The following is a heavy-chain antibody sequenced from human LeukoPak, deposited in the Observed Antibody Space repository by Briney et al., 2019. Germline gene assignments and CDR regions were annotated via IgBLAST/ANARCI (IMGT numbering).Heavy chain of an antibody. Sequence: GGSLRLSCVASGFTFGSYAMSWVRQAPGKGLDWVSVISASGSTTYYADSVKGRFTISRDNSKNTLYIQMNSLSAEDTAVYYCAKSGVAAAARRAFGYYFYGMDVWGQGTTVIVSS. CDR1: GFTFGSYA. D-gene: IGHD6-13*01. CDR3: AKSGVAAAARRAFGYYFYGMDV. CDR2: ISASGSTT. J-gene: IGHJ6*02. V-gene: IGHV3-23*01.